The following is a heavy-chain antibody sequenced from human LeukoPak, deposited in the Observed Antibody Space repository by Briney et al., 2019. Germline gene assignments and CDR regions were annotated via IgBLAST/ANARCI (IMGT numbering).Heavy chain of an antibody. CDR3: ARDRGDGYNAIDY. V-gene: IGHV4-59*01. CDR2: IYYSGST. D-gene: IGHD5-24*01. CDR1: GGSISSYY. Sequence: SETLSLTCTVSGGSISSYYWSWIRQPPGKGLEWIGYIYYSGSTNYNPSLKSRVTISVDTSKNQFSLKLSSVTAADTAVYYCARDRGDGYNAIDYWSQGTLVTVSS. J-gene: IGHJ4*02.